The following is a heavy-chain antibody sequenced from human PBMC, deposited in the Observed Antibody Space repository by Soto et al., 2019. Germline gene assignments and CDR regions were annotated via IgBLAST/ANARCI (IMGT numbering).Heavy chain of an antibody. Sequence: VQLVESGGGLVKPGGSLRLSSAASGFTFSNAWMTWVRQAPGKGLEWVGRIKSKIHGGTTDYIAPVKGRFIISRDDSKNTLYLEMNSLKIDDTAVYYCDTEDGWATSWGRGTLVTVSS. D-gene: IGHD3-16*01. CDR2: IKSKIHGGTT. V-gene: IGHV3-15*01. J-gene: IGHJ5*02. CDR3: DTEDGWATS. CDR1: GFTFSNAW.